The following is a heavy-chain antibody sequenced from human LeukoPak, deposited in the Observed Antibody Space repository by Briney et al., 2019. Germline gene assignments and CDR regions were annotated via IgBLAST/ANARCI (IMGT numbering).Heavy chain of an antibody. V-gene: IGHV3-30*18. CDR2: ISYDGSNK. CDR1: GFTFSSYG. CDR3: AKGVAIAARRGPPQH. J-gene: IGHJ1*01. Sequence: PGGSLRLSCAASGFTFSSYGMHWVRQAPGKGLEWVAVISYDGSNKYYADSVKGRFTISRDNSKNTLYPQMNSLRAEDTAVYYCAKGVAIAARRGPPQHWGQGTLVTVSS. D-gene: IGHD6-6*01.